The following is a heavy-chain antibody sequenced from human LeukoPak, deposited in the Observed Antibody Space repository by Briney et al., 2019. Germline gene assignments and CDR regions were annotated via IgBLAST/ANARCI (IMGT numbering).Heavy chain of an antibody. CDR3: AKESRGYSGYVFDY. V-gene: IGHV3-23*01. D-gene: IGHD5-12*01. Sequence: GESLRLSCAASGFTFSSYAMSWVRQAPGKGLEWVSAISGSGGSTYYADSVKGRLTISRDNAKNTLFLQMNSLRAEDTAVYYCAKESRGYSGYVFDYWGQGTLVTVSS. J-gene: IGHJ4*02. CDR1: GFTFSSYA. CDR2: ISGSGGST.